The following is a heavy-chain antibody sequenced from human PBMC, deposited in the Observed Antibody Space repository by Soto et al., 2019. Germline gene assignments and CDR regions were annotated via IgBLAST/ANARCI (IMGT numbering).Heavy chain of an antibody. CDR1: GYTFTSYY. CDR3: ARAPPYNWNPSYYYYMDV. CDR2: INPSGGST. Sequence: GASVKVSCKASGYTFTSYYMHWVRQAPGQGLEWMGIINPSGGSTSYAQKFQGRVTMTRDTSTSTVYMELSSRRSEDTTVYYCARAPPYNWNPSYYYYMDVWGKGTTVTVSS. D-gene: IGHD1-20*01. J-gene: IGHJ6*03. V-gene: IGHV1-46*03.